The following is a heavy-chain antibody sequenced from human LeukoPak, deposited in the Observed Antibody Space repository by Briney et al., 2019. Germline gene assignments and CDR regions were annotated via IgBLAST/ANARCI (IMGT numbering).Heavy chain of an antibody. V-gene: IGHV3-23*01. J-gene: IGHJ4*02. CDR1: GFTFSSYA. Sequence: GGSLRLSCAASGFTFSSYAMGWVRQAPGKGLEWASAISGSGGSTYYADSVKGRFTISRDNSKNTLYLQMNSLRAEDTAVYYCAKDRYCSGGSCDEGYFDYWGQGTLVTVSS. CDR2: ISGSGGST. D-gene: IGHD2-15*01. CDR3: AKDRYCSGGSCDEGYFDY.